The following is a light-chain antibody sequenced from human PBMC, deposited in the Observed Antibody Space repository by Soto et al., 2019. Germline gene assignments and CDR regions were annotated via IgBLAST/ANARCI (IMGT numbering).Light chain of an antibody. J-gene: IGKJ5*01. CDR2: GAS. Sequence: MVFTQSPGTLSLSPGEGATLSCRASQSVSNNYLAWYQQKPGQAPRRLIYGASSRATGIPDRFSGSGSGTDFTLTISRLEPEDFAVYYCQQYGSSPTFGEGTRLEI. V-gene: IGKV3-20*01. CDR1: QSVSNNY. CDR3: QQYGSSPT.